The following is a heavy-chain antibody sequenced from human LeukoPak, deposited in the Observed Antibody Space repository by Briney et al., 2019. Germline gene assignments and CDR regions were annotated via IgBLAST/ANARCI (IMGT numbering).Heavy chain of an antibody. CDR2: ISAYNGNT. CDR3: ARDYCSSTSCYTYNWFDP. V-gene: IGHV1-18*01. J-gene: IGHJ5*02. CDR1: GYTFTSYG. D-gene: IGHD2-2*02. Sequence: ASVKVSCKASGYTFTSYGISWVRQAPGQGLEWMGWISAYNGNTNYAQKLQGRVTMTTDTSTSTAYMELRSLRSDDTAVYYCARDYCSSTSCYTYNWFDPWGQGTLVTVSS.